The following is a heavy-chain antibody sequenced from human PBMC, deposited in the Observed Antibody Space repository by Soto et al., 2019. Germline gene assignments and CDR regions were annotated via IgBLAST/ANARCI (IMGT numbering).Heavy chain of an antibody. CDR1: GGSISSYY. D-gene: IGHD3-10*01. CDR2: IYYSGST. Sequence: SETLSLTCTVSGGSISSYYWTWIRKPPGKGLEWIGYIYYSGSTNYNPSLKSRVTISVDTSKNQFSLKLSSVTAADTAVYYCARVGAYGSGSYYKGDPRGGMDVWGQGTTVTVS. CDR3: ARVGAYGSGSYYKGDPRGGMDV. V-gene: IGHV4-59*01. J-gene: IGHJ6*02.